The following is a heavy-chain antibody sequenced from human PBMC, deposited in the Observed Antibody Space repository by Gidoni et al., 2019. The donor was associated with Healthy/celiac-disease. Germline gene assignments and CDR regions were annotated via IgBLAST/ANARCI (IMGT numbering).Heavy chain of an antibody. CDR3: AKDSTKRITMIVVVPDFDY. J-gene: IGHJ4*02. CDR1: GFTFSSYA. V-gene: IGHV3-23*01. CDR2: ISGSGGST. Sequence: EVQLLESGGGLVQPGGSLRLSCAASGFTFSSYAMRWVRQAPGKGLEWVSAISGSGGSTYYADSVKGRFTISRDNSKNTLYLQMNSLRAEDTAVYYCAKDSTKRITMIVVVPDFDYWGQGTLVTVSS. D-gene: IGHD3-22*01.